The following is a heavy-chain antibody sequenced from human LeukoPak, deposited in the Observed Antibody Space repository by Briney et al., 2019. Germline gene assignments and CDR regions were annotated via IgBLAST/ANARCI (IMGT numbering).Heavy chain of an antibody. Sequence: GASVKVSCKASGYTFTGYYMHWVRQAPGQGLEWMGWINPKSGGTNYEQKFQGRVTMTRDTSITTAYMELSRLRSDDTAVYYCATWSSSWSAFDLWGQGTMVAVSP. CDR2: INPKSGGT. CDR1: GYTFTGYY. D-gene: IGHD6-13*01. J-gene: IGHJ3*01. CDR3: ATWSSSWSAFDL. V-gene: IGHV1-2*02.